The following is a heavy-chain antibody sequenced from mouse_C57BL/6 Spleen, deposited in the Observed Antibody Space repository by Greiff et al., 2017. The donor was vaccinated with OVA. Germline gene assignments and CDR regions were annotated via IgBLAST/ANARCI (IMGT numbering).Heavy chain of an antibody. Sequence: VQLQQSGTVLARPGASVKMSCKTSGYTFTSYWMHWVKQRPGQGLEWIGAIYPGNSDTSYNQKFKGKAKLTAVTSASTAYMELSSLTNEDSAVYYCTRVSTGTFYAMDYWGQGTSVTVSS. CDR3: TRVSTGTFYAMDY. V-gene: IGHV1-5*01. D-gene: IGHD4-1*02. CDR1: GYTFTSYW. J-gene: IGHJ4*01. CDR2: IYPGNSDT.